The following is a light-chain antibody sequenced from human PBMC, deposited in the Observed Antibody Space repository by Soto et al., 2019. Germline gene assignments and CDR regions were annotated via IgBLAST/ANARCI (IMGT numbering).Light chain of an antibody. J-gene: IGLJ2*01. CDR3: QSYDSSLSVV. CDR1: SANIVAGYD. V-gene: IGLV1-40*01. Sequence: QSVLTQPPSVSGAPGQRVTISCTGSSANIVAGYDVHWYQQLPGTAPKLLIYGNSNRPSGVPDRFSGSKSGTSASLAITKLQAEDEAGYYCQSYDSSLSVVFGGGTKLPVL. CDR2: GNS.